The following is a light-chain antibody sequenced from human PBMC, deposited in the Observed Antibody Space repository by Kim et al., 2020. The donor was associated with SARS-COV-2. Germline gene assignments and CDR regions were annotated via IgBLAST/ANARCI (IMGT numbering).Light chain of an antibody. V-gene: IGLV2-8*01. CDR3: CSYAGNSVVV. J-gene: IGLJ2*01. Sequence: GQSVTISCTGISIGLGGHTHVSWYQCHPGKAPKLIIYEVSERPSGVPDRFSGSKSGNTASLTVSGLQAEDEGDYYCCSYAGNSVVVFGGGTQLTVL. CDR2: EVS. CDR1: SIGLGGHTH.